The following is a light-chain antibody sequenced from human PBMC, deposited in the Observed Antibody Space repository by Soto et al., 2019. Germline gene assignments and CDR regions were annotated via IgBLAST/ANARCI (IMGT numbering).Light chain of an antibody. V-gene: IGKV3-15*01. CDR2: GTS. CDR3: QQYTTWPLT. J-gene: IGKJ4*01. CDR1: QSVSSY. Sequence: EIVMTQSPATLSVSPGEGATLSCRASQSVSSYLAWYQQKPGQAPRLLIYGTSTRATGVPAIFSGSGSWTEFTLTISSLQSEDFAIYFCQQYTTWPLTFGGGTKVEIK.